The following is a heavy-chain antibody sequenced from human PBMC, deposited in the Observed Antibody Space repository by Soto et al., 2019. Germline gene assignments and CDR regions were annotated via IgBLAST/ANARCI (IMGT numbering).Heavy chain of an antibody. Sequence: QVQLVQSGADLKKPGASVKVSCKASGYTFTAYAITWVRQAPGQGLAWVGWIGTSIGHTNYAQNFRGRVTMTADSSTNTAYMDLRSLRSHDTAIYYCARGSYCSGGTCTNWFDSWGQGTLVTVSS. CDR3: ARGSYCSGGTCTNWFDS. V-gene: IGHV1-18*01. D-gene: IGHD2-15*01. CDR2: IGTSIGHT. CDR1: GYTFTAYA. J-gene: IGHJ5*01.